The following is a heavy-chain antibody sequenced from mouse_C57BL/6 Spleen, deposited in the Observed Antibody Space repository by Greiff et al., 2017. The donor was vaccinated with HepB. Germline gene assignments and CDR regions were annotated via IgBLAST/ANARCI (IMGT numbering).Heavy chain of an antibody. CDR1: GFTFRDYG. Sequence: VMLVESGGGLVKPGGSLKLSCAASGFTFRDYGMHWVRQAPEKGLEWVAYISSGSSTIYYADTVKGRFTISRDNAKNTLFLQMTSLRSEDTAMYYCARQGDDGYYDAMDYWGQGTSVTVSS. J-gene: IGHJ4*01. CDR3: ARQGDDGYYDAMDY. CDR2: ISSGSSTI. V-gene: IGHV5-17*01. D-gene: IGHD2-3*01.